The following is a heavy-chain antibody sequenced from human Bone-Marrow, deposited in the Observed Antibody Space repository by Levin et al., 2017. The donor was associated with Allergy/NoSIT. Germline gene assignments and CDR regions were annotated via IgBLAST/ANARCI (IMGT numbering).Heavy chain of an antibody. D-gene: IGHD6-19*01. CDR1: GFSFSTYG. V-gene: IGHV3-30*18. Sequence: PGGSLRLSCAASGFSFSTYGMHWVRQAPGKGPEWVAVISFDGSSKYYADSVRGRFTLSRDNSKNTLYLQMNSLRPEDTAMYYCAKDRVTVAGTGEYYFYGMDVWGQGTAVTVSS. CDR3: AKDRVTVAGTGEYYFYGMDV. CDR2: ISFDGSSK. J-gene: IGHJ6*02.